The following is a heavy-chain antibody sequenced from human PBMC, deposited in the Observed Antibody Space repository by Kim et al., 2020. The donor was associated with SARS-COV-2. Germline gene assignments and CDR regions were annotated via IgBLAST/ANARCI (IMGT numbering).Heavy chain of an antibody. J-gene: IGHJ4*02. Sequence: GSGGSTYYADSVKGRFTISRDNSKNTLYLQMNSLRAEDTAVYYCANKNIWGQGTLVTVSS. V-gene: IGHV3-23*01. CDR3: ANKNI. CDR2: GSGGST.